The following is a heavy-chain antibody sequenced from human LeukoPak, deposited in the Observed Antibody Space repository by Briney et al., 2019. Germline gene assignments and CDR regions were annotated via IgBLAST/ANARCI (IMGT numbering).Heavy chain of an antibody. CDR3: TKSDFEYSSSARSEPLDY. CDR2: IRDRANTYAT. CDR1: GFTFSGSS. Sequence: GGSLRLSCAASGFTFSGSSIHWVRQTSGKGLEWVGRIRDRANTYATAYAASLKGRFTISRDDSKNTAYLQMNSLQIEDTAVYYCTKSDFEYSSSARSEPLDYWGQGTLVTVSS. J-gene: IGHJ4*02. D-gene: IGHD6-6*01. V-gene: IGHV3-73*01.